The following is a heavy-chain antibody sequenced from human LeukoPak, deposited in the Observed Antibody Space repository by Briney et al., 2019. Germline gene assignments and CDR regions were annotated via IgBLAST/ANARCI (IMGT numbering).Heavy chain of an antibody. Sequence: GGSLRLSCAASGFTFHSYSMNWVRQAPGKGLEWVSYISYSGSAIYYADSMKGRFTISRDSAKNSVYLQMNSLRAEDTGVYYCAKDHYWSIDYWGRGTLVTVSS. CDR2: ISYSGSAI. CDR1: GFTFHSYS. CDR3: AKDHYWSIDY. D-gene: IGHD3-3*01. V-gene: IGHV3-48*01. J-gene: IGHJ4*02.